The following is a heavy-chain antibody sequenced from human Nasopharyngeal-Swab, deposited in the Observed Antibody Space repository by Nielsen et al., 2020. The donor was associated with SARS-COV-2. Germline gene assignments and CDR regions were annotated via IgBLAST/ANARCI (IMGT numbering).Heavy chain of an antibody. D-gene: IGHD6-13*01. V-gene: IGHV3-74*03. CDR2: IYGDGTTT. Sequence: GESLKISCAASGFSFRSYWMHWVRQVPGKGLVWVSCIYGDGTTTKYADSVKGRFTISRDNAKNTLYLQMNGLRAEDTAVYYCARIAAVDIRGFQHWGQGTLVSVSS. CDR3: ARIAAVDIRGFQH. J-gene: IGHJ1*01. CDR1: GFSFRSYW.